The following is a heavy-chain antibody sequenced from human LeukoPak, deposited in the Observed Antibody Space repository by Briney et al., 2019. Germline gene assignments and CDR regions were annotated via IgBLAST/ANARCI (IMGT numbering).Heavy chain of an antibody. J-gene: IGHJ5*02. CDR3: ASGVTGRYCSSTSCHWRAWFDP. CDR1: GGTFSSYA. D-gene: IGHD2-2*01. CDR2: IIPIFGTA. V-gene: IGHV1-69*13. Sequence: GASVKVSCKASGGTFSSYAISWVRQAPGQGLEWMGGIIPIFGTANYAQRFQGRVTITADESTSAAYIEVSGLTDDDTAVYYCASGVTGRYCSSTSCHWRAWFDPWGQGTLVTVSP.